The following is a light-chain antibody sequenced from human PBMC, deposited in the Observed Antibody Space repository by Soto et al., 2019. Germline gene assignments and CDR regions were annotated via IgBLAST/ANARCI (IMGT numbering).Light chain of an antibody. Sequence: EIVLTQSPGTLSLSPGERATLSCRASQSVDNNYLAWYQQNPGQAPRLLIYGTSSRAIGIPDRFSGSGSGKDFTLTISRLEPEDFAVYYCQQYGGSPRTFGQGTKVEIK. V-gene: IGKV3-20*01. CDR3: QQYGGSPRT. CDR2: GTS. J-gene: IGKJ1*01. CDR1: QSVDNNY.